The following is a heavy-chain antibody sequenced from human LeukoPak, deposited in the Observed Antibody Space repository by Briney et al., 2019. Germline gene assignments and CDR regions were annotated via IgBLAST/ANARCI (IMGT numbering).Heavy chain of an antibody. J-gene: IGHJ4*02. CDR1: GFTFSSYA. CDR3: ARVEEYYYDSSGRFDY. Sequence: GGSLRLSCAASGFTFSSYAMSWVRQAPGKGLEWVSAISGSGGSTYYADSVKGRFTISRDNAKNSLYLQMNSLRAEDTAVYYCARVEEYYYDSSGRFDYWGQGTLVTVSS. CDR2: ISGSGGST. V-gene: IGHV3-23*01. D-gene: IGHD3-22*01.